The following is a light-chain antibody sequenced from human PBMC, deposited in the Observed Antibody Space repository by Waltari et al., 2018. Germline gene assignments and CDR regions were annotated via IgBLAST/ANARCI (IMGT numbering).Light chain of an antibody. V-gene: IGKV1D-12*01. CDR3: QQANSFPFT. CDR1: QDVSNY. J-gene: IGKJ5*01. CDR2: GAS. Sequence: DTQMTQSPSSVSASVGDRVTMSCRTSQDVSNYLAWYQQKPGKAPKLLIYGASTLESGVPSRFGGSGAGTEFTHAISSLQPDDFATYYCQQANSFPFTFGQGTRLEI.